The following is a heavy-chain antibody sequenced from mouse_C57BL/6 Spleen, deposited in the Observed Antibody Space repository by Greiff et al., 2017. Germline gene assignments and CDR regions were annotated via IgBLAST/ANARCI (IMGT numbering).Heavy chain of an antibody. CDR2: IHPNSGST. V-gene: IGHV1-64*01. J-gene: IGHJ2*01. Sequence: QVQLQQPGAELVKPGASVKLSCKASGYTFTSYWMHWVKQRPGQGLEWIGMIHPNSGSTNYNEKFKSKATLTVDKSSSTAYMQLSSLTSEDSAVYYCAFLGTGAYYFDYWGQGTTLTVSS. CDR3: AFLGTGAYYFDY. D-gene: IGHD4-1*01. CDR1: GYTFTSYW.